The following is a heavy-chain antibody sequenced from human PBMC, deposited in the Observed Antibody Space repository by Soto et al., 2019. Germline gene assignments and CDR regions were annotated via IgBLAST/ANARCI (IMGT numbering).Heavy chain of an antibody. J-gene: IGHJ4*02. Sequence: QVQLQESGPGLVKPSETLSLTCTVSSASFTVHYWSWIRQPPGKGLEWIGYIYYSGSTSYNPSLTSRVTLSADTSKNQFSLKLRSVTAADTAVYYCARDADGPGDYWGQGVLVTVSS. V-gene: IGHV4-59*11. CDR1: SASFTVHY. CDR2: IYYSGST. CDR3: ARDADGPGDY.